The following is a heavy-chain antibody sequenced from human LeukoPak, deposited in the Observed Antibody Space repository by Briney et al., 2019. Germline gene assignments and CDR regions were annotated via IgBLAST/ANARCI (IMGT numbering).Heavy chain of an antibody. J-gene: IGHJ4*02. CDR2: IYYSGST. CDR1: GGSISSYL. CDR3: ARGQYSGSCFDN. D-gene: IGHD1-26*01. Sequence: SETLSLTCTISGGSISSYLWSWIRQPPGKGLEWIGYIYYSGSTNYNPSLKSRVTILVDTSKNQFSLKVSSVTAADTAVYYCARGQYSGSCFDNWGQGSLVTVSS. V-gene: IGHV4-59*01.